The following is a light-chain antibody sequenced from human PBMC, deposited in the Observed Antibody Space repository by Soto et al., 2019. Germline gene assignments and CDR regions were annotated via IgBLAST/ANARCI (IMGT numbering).Light chain of an antibody. J-gene: IGLJ2*01. CDR3: QSYDSSNVV. V-gene: IGLV6-57*01. Sequence: NFMLTQPHSVSASPGKTVTISCTRSSGSIASNYVQWYQQRPGSSPTTVIYKDNQRPSGVPDRFSGSIDSSSNSASLTISGLKTEDEADYYCQSYDSSNVVFGGGTQLTVL. CDR1: SGSIASNY. CDR2: KDN.